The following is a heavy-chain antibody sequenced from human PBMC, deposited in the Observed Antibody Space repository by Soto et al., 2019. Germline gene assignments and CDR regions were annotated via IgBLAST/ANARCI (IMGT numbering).Heavy chain of an antibody. V-gene: IGHV3-30*03. CDR1: GFTFSSYG. CDR3: GIAVAGTNGMDG. D-gene: IGHD6-19*01. Sequence: GGSLRLSCAASGFTFSSYGMHWVRQAPGKGLEWVAVISYYGSNKFYADSVKGRFTISRDNSKNTLYLQMNSLRAEDTAVYYCGIAVAGTNGMDGWGQGNTVTVSS. J-gene: IGHJ6*02. CDR2: ISYYGSNK.